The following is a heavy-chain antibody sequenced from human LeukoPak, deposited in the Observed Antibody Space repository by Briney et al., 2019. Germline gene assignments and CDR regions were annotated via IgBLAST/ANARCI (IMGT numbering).Heavy chain of an antibody. CDR2: ISAYNGNT. CDR3: ARTYYYYDSSGPLDY. Sequence: GASVKVSCKASGYTFTSYGISWVRQAPGQGLEWMGWISAYNGNTNYAQKLQGRVTMTTDTSTSTAYMELRSPRSDDTAVYYCARTYYYYDSSGPLDYWGQGTLVTVSS. J-gene: IGHJ4*02. CDR1: GYTFTSYG. D-gene: IGHD3-22*01. V-gene: IGHV1-18*01.